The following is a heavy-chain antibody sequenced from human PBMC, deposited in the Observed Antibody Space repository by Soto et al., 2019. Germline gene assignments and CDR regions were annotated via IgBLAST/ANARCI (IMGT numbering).Heavy chain of an antibody. V-gene: IGHV4-59*01. CDR1: GGSISSYY. Sequence: QVQLQESGPGLVKPSETLSLTCTVSGGSISSYYWSWIRQPPGKGLEWIGYIYYSGSTNYNPSLKSRVTISVDTSKNQFSLKLSSVTAADTAVYYCARAVLPGPYFDYWGQGTLVTVSS. CDR3: ARAVLPGPYFDY. J-gene: IGHJ4*02. D-gene: IGHD3-16*01. CDR2: IYYSGST.